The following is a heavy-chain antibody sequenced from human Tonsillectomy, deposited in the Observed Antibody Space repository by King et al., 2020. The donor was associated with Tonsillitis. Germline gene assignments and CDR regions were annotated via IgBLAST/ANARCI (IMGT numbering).Heavy chain of an antibody. J-gene: IGHJ4*02. V-gene: IGHV3-30-3*01. CDR3: ARGPFRVGYNMAD. Sequence: QLVQSGGGVVQPGRSLRLSCAASGFILSSYAMHWVRQAPGKGLEWEAVLSYDGSNKYYADSVKGRVTISRDNSKKTLYLQMNSLRVEDTGVYYLARGPFRVGYNMADGGQGTLVTVSS. CDR1: GFILSSYA. D-gene: IGHD5-24*01. CDR2: LSYDGSNK.